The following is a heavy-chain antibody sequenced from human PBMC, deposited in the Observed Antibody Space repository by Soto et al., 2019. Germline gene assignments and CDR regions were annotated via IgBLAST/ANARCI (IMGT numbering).Heavy chain of an antibody. CDR1: GFTFSSYA. J-gene: IGHJ4*02. V-gene: IGHV3-30-3*01. CDR3: ARDWGSGTITMVRGVMTD. D-gene: IGHD3-10*01. CDR2: ISYDGSNK. Sequence: GGSLRLSCAASGFTFSSYAMHWVRQAPGKGLEWVAVISYDGSNKYYADSVKGRFTISRDNSKNTLYLQMNSLRAEDTAVYYCARDWGSGTITMVRGVMTDWGQGTLVTVSS.